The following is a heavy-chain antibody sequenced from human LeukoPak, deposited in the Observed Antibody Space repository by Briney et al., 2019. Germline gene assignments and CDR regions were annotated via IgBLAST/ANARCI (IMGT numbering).Heavy chain of an antibody. D-gene: IGHD3-9*01. V-gene: IGHV3-23*01. CDR3: AKPYYDILTHFDY. Sequence: GGSLRLSCAASGFTFSSYAMSWVRQAPGKGLEWVPAISGSGGSTYYADSVKGRFTISRDNSKNTLYLQMNSLRAEDTAVYYCAKPYYDILTHFDYWGQGTLVTVSS. CDR1: GFTFSSYA. J-gene: IGHJ4*02. CDR2: ISGSGGST.